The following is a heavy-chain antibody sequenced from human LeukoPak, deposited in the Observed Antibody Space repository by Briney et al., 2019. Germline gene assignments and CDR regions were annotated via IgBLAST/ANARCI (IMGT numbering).Heavy chain of an antibody. CDR2: IYYSGSKST. CDR3: ARDLGDFDYGDYGWFDP. V-gene: IGHV4-59*01. CDR1: GGSISGYY. Sequence: SETLSLTCTVSGGSISGYYWSWIRQSPGRGLEWIGSIYYSGSKSTNYNPSLQSRITMSVDTSKNQLSLKLSSVTPADTAVYYCARDLGDFDYGDYGWFDPRGQGTLVTVSS. J-gene: IGHJ5*02. D-gene: IGHD4-17*01.